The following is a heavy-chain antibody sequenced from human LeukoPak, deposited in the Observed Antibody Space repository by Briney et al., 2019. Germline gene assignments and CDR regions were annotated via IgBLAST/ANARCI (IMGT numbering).Heavy chain of an antibody. CDR3: ARPGGASGSPTNYFQH. CDR1: GYSFTSYW. D-gene: IGHD1-26*01. J-gene: IGHJ1*01. V-gene: IGHV5-51*01. CDR2: IYPGDSNT. Sequence: GESLKISCQVSGYSFTSYWIAWVRQMPGKGLEWMGIIYPGDSNTRYSPSFQGQVTISVDTSINTAYLQWSSLKASDTAMYYCARPGGASGSPTNYFQHWGQGTLVTVSS.